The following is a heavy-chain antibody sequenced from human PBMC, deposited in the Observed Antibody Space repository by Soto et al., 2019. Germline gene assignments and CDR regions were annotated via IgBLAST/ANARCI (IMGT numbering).Heavy chain of an antibody. J-gene: IGHJ5*02. V-gene: IGHV1-18*01. CDR2: IATYNSNR. D-gene: IGHD3-10*01. CDR1: GDTFTNFG. CDR3: ATVLRGVVNRFDP. Sequence: HLVQSGPEVKKPGASTTVSCKTSGDTFTNFGLSWVRQAPGQGLEWMGWIATYNSNRNYAQKFQGRLTLTTDTSTSTAYMELKSLRYDDTAVYYCATVLRGVVNRFDPWGQGTLVTVSS.